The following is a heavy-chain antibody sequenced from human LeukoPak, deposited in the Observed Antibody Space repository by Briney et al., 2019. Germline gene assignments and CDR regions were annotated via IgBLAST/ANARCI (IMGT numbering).Heavy chain of an antibody. CDR3: AKDLVSGDWYWRGFDS. V-gene: IGHV3-23*01. CDR1: GFTFSSYA. D-gene: IGHD6-19*01. CDR2: IGGSGART. J-gene: IGHJ4*02. Sequence: GGSLRLSCAASGFTFSSYAMHWVRQAPGKGLEWVSAIGGSGARTYYADSVRGRFTISRDNSKNTVYLQLNSLRGEDTAVYYCAKDLVSGDWYWRGFDSWGQGTLVTVSS.